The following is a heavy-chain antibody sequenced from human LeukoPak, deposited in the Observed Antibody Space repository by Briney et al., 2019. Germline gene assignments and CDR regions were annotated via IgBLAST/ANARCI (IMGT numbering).Heavy chain of an antibody. CDR3: ANGANSGSYFED. Sequence: ASETLSLTCTVSGASIGSNYWSWIRQPAGKGLEWIGRMYTSGNTHYSPSLKSRVTMSVDTSKNQFSLNLTSVTAADTAVYYCANGANSGSYFEDWGQGTLVTVSS. V-gene: IGHV4-4*07. J-gene: IGHJ4*02. D-gene: IGHD1-26*01. CDR1: GASIGSNY. CDR2: MYTSGNT.